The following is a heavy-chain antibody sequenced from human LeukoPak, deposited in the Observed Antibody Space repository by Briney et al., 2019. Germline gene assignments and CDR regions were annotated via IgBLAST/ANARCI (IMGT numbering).Heavy chain of an antibody. D-gene: IGHD5-24*01. CDR2: IYIDGYT. V-gene: IGHV3-66*02. CDR1: GFTFSGNH. J-gene: IGHJ4*02. CDR3: ARDPRDGYGHFDH. Sequence: GGSPRLSCAASGFTFSGNHMNWVRQAPGKGLEWISVIYIDGYTYYADSVKGRFTISRDNSKNTLYLQMNSLKPDDTAIYYCARDPRDGYGHFDHWGQGTLVTVSS.